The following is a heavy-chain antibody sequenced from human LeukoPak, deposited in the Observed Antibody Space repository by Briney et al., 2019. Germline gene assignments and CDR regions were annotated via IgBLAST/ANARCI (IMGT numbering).Heavy chain of an antibody. CDR3: ARGRDGYNYRDYFDY. J-gene: IGHJ4*02. Sequence: SVKVSCKASGGTFSSYAISWVRQAPGQGLEWMGRIIPILGIANYAQKFQGRVTITADKSTSTAYMELSSLRSGDTAVYYCARGRDGYNYRDYFDYWGQGTLVTVSS. V-gene: IGHV1-69*04. D-gene: IGHD5-12*01. CDR1: GGTFSSYA. CDR2: IIPILGIA.